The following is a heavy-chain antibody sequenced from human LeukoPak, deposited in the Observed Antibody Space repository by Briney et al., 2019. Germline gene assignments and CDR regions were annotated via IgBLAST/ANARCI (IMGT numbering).Heavy chain of an antibody. CDR1: GFTFSSYG. Sequence: GGTLRLSCAASGFTFSSYGMSWVRQAPGKGLEWVSGISGSGGSTYYADSVKGRFTISRDNSKNTLYLRMNSLRVEDTGLYYCAKDTRASMVRGVVNWFDPRGQGTLVTVSS. J-gene: IGHJ5*02. CDR2: ISGSGGST. CDR3: AKDTRASMVRGVVNWFDP. V-gene: IGHV3-23*01. D-gene: IGHD3-10*01.